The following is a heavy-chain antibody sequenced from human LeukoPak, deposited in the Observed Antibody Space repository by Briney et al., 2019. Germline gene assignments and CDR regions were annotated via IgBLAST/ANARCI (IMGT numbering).Heavy chain of an antibody. CDR3: ARDLNYEGLFDY. CDR2: INSDGSST. J-gene: IGHJ4*02. CDR1: GFTFSSYW. Sequence: GGSLRLSCAASGFTFSSYWMHWVRPAPGKGLVWVSRINSDGSSTRYAGAVKGRFTISRDNGKNALYLQMNSLRAEDTVVYYCARDLNYEGLFDYWGQGTLVTVSS. D-gene: IGHD4-11*01. V-gene: IGHV3-74*01.